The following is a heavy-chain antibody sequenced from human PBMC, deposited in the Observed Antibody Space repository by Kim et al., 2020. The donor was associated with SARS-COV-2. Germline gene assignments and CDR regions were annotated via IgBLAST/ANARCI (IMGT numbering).Heavy chain of an antibody. D-gene: IGHD3-10*01. CDR3: AALPYYYGSGSYYFDY. CDR1: GYTLTELS. Sequence: ASVKVSCKVSGYTLTELSMHWVRQAPGKGLEWMGGFDPEDGETIYAQKFQGRVTMTEDTSTDTAYMELSSLRSEDTAVYYCAALPYYYGSGSYYFDYWGQGTLVTVSS. J-gene: IGHJ4*02. CDR2: FDPEDGET. V-gene: IGHV1-24*01.